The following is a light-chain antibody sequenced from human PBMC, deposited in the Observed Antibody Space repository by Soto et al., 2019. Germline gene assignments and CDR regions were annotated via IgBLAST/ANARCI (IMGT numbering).Light chain of an antibody. V-gene: IGKV1-39*01. CDR3: QQNYSTPPLP. CDR1: QSISSY. Sequence: DIQMTQPPSSLSASVGDRVPITCRASQSISSYLNWYQQKPGKAHQLLIYAASTLQSGVPSRFSGSGSGTDFTLTISSLQPEDFATYYCQQNYSTPPLPFGQGTKVDIK. CDR2: AAS. J-gene: IGKJ1*01.